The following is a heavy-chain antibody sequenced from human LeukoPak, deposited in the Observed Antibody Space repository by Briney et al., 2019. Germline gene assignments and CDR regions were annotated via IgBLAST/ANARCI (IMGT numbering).Heavy chain of an antibody. CDR2: IIPIFGTA. Sequence: GASVKVSCKASGGTFSSYAISWVRQAPGQGLEWMGGIIPIFGTANYAQKFQGRVTITTDESTSTAYMELSSLRSEDTAVYYCARDALEYSSSLSFDYWGQGTLVTVSS. J-gene: IGHJ4*02. D-gene: IGHD6-6*01. CDR1: GGTFSSYA. V-gene: IGHV1-69*05. CDR3: ARDALEYSSSLSFDY.